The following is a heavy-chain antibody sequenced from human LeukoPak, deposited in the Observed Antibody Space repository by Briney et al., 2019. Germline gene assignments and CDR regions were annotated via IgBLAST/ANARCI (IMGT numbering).Heavy chain of an antibody. D-gene: IGHD6-13*01. CDR1: GYTFTGYY. V-gene: IGHV1-2*02. J-gene: IGHJ6*02. Sequence: ASVKVSCKASGYTFTGYYMHWVRQAPGQGLEWMGWINPNSGGTNYAQKFQGRVTMTRDTSISTAYMELSRLRSDDTAVYYCARDVTAAGLYYYYGMDVWGQGTTATVSS. CDR3: ARDVTAAGLYYYYGMDV. CDR2: INPNSGGT.